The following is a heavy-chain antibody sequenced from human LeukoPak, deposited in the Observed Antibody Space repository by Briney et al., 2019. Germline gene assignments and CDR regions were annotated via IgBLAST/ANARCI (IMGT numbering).Heavy chain of an antibody. CDR2: IKQDGSEK. Sequence: GGSLRLSCAASGFTFSSYWMSWVRQAPGKGLEWVANIKQDGSEKYYVDSVKGRFTISRDNAKNSLYLQMNSLRAEDTAVYYCAKDILSGWYNGAFDIWGQGTMVTVSS. V-gene: IGHV3-7*01. CDR3: AKDILSGWYNGAFDI. CDR1: GFTFSSYW. D-gene: IGHD6-19*01. J-gene: IGHJ3*02.